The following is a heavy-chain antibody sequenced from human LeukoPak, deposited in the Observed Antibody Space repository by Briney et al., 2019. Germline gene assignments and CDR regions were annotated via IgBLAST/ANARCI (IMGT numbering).Heavy chain of an antibody. CDR1: GYTFTSYG. J-gene: IGHJ4*02. Sequence: ASVKVSCKASGYTFTSYGISWVRQAPGQGVEWMGWISAYNGNTNYAQKLQGRVTMTTDTSTSAAYMELRSLRSDDTAVYYCARVRFGEFPGHYWGQGTLVTVSS. D-gene: IGHD3-10*01. V-gene: IGHV1-18*01. CDR3: ARVRFGEFPGHY. CDR2: ISAYNGNT.